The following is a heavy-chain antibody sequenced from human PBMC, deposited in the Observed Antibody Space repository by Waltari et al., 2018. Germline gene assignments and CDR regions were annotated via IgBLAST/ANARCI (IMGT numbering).Heavy chain of an antibody. CDR3: ARRGVHSSSPNPFYYYMDV. Sequence: EVQLVQSGAEVKKPGESLKISCKGSGYSFTPYWIGWVRHMPGTALEWMGIIYPGDSDTRYSPSFQGQVTISADKSISTAYLQWSSLKASDTAMYYCARRGVHSSSPNPFYYYMDVWGKGTTVTVSS. J-gene: IGHJ6*03. CDR1: GYSFTPYW. CDR2: IYPGDSDT. V-gene: IGHV5-51*01. D-gene: IGHD6-6*01.